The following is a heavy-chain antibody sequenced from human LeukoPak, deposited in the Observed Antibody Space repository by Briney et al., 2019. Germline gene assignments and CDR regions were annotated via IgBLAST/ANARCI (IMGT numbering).Heavy chain of an antibody. Sequence: LSGGSLRLSCAASGFIFTNCFMSWVRQAPGKGLEWVASIKHDGSEKYYVDSVRGRFTISRDNTMNSLYLQMNSLRADDTAVYYCAKERQTGDYFTSDFWGQGTLVTVSS. D-gene: IGHD4-17*01. J-gene: IGHJ4*02. CDR2: IKHDGSEK. CDR1: GFIFTNCF. CDR3: AKERQTGDYFTSDF. V-gene: IGHV3-7*03.